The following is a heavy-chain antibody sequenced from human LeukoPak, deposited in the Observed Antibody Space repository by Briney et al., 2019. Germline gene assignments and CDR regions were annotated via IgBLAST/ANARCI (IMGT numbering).Heavy chain of an antibody. J-gene: IGHJ3*02. Sequence: SETLSLTCTVSGGSISSGSHYWSWIRQPAGKGLEWIGRIYTSGSTNYNPSLKSRVTISVDTSKNQFSLKLSSVTAADTAVYYCARDSGYSSGWYDDAFDIWGQGTMVTVSS. D-gene: IGHD6-19*01. CDR3: ARDSGYSSGWYDDAFDI. V-gene: IGHV4-61*02. CDR2: IYTSGST. CDR1: GGSISSGSHY.